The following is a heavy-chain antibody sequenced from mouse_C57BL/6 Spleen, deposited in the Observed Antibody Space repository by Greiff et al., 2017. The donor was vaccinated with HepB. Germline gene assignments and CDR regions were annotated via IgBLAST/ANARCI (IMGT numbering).Heavy chain of an antibody. V-gene: IGHV1-80*01. CDR3: ARCPPLRLFYYAMDY. Sequence: VQLQQSGAELVKPGASVKISCKASGYAFSSYWMNWVKQRPGKGLEWIGQIYPGDGDTNYNGKFKGNATLTADKSSSTAYMQLSSLTSEDSAVYFCARCPPLRLFYYAMDYWGQGTSVTVSS. CDR2: IYPGDGDT. J-gene: IGHJ4*01. CDR1: GYAFSSYW. D-gene: IGHD2-4*01.